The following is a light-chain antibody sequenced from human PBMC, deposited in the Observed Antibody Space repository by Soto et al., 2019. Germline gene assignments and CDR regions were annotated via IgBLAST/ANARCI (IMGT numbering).Light chain of an antibody. CDR2: QVS. CDR1: QGLVYSDGNTF. V-gene: IGKV2-30*01. Sequence: DVVMTQSPLSLPVTLGQPASISCRSSQGLVYSDGNTFLNWFQQRPGQSPRRLIYQVSNRDSGVPDRFSGRGSGTDVTLKIGRVEAEDVGGYYCVQGTHWPGTGGQGTKVEIK. J-gene: IGKJ1*01. CDR3: VQGTHWPGT.